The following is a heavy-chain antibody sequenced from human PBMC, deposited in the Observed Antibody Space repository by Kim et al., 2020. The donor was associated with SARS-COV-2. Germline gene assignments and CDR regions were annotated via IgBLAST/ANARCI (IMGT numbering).Heavy chain of an antibody. D-gene: IGHD3-10*01. CDR3: ARHDYYYGSGTDSTNQTPLVY. J-gene: IGHJ4*01. V-gene: IGHV4-39*01. CDR2: VHDSGTT. CDR1: GGSISDSNYY. Sequence: SETLSLTCTVSGGSISDSNYYWAWIRQPPGKGLEWIGSVHDSGTTDYNPSLKSRVSISVATSKNHFSLKLSSLTAADTAVYYCARHDYYYGSGTDSTNQTPLVYWGQGTLVTVSS.